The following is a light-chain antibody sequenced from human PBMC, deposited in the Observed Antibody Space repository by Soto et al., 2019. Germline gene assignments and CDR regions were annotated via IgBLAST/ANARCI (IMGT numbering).Light chain of an antibody. CDR2: AAS. V-gene: IGKV1-5*01. CDR3: QQLNSYPLT. Sequence: DIQVTQSPSTMSASVGYRVTITCRASQSISSWLAWYQQKPGKAPNLLIYAASSLQSGVPSRFSGSGSGTDFTLTISSLQTEDFATYYCQQLNSYPLTFGGGTQVDI. CDR1: QSISSW. J-gene: IGKJ4*01.